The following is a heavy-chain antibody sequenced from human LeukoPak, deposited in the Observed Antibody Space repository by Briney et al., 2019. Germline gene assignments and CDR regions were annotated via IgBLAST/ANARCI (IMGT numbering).Heavy chain of an antibody. CDR1: GFTFSSYS. J-gene: IGHJ4*02. Sequence: GGSLRLSCAASGFTFSSYSMNWVRQAPGKGLEWVSSISSSSSYIYYADSVKGRFTISRDNAKNSLYLQMNSLRAEDTAVYYCARDGMATSIFDYWGQGTLVTVSS. V-gene: IGHV3-21*01. CDR3: ARDGMATSIFDY. CDR2: ISSSSSYI. D-gene: IGHD5-24*01.